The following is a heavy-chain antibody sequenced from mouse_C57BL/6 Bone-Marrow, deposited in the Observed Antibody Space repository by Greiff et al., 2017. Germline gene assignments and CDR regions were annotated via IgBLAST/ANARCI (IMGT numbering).Heavy chain of an antibody. V-gene: IGHV1-59*01. CDR2: IDPSDSYT. J-gene: IGHJ3*01. CDR1: GYTFTSYW. Sequence: QVQLQQPGAELVRPGTSVKLSCKASGYTFTSYWMHWVKQRPGQGLEWIGVIDPSDSYTNYNQKFKGKATLTVDTSSSTAYMQLSSLTSEDSAVYYCASTWFAYWGQGTLVTVSA. CDR3: ASTWFAY. D-gene: IGHD4-1*02.